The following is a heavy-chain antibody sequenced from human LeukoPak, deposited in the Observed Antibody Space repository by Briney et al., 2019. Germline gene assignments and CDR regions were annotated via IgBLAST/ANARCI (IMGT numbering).Heavy chain of an antibody. CDR2: IYHSGST. D-gene: IGHD4-17*01. V-gene: IGHV4-38-2*02. Sequence: SETLSLTCTVSGYSISSGYYWGWIRQPPGKGLEWIGSIYHSGSTYYNPSLKSRVTISVDTSKNQFSLKLSSVTAADTAVYYCARVRDMTTADYWGQGTLVTVSS. CDR3: ARVRDMTTADY. J-gene: IGHJ4*02. CDR1: GYSISSGYY.